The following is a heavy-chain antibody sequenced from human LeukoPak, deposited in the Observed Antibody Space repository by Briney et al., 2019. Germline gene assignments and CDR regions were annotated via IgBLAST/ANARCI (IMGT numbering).Heavy chain of an antibody. CDR1: GGSIRSGDNY. D-gene: IGHD1-26*01. J-gene: IGHJ4*02. CDR3: ARDSSGASYVV. Sequence: SETLSLTCTVSGGSIRSGDNYWSWIRQPPGKGLEWIGYIYHSGSTYYNLSLESRVTVSVDTSKNQFSLKLRSVTAADTAVYYCARDSSGASYVVWGQGKLVTVSS. CDR2: IYHSGST. V-gene: IGHV4-30-4*01.